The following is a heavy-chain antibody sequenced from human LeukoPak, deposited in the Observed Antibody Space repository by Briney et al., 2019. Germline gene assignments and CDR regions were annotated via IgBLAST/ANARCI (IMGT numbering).Heavy chain of an antibody. CDR3: SRRGDYDFDY. CDR1: GFTFSDYY. V-gene: IGHV3-73*01. D-gene: IGHD4-17*01. Sequence: GGSLRLSCAASGFTFSDYYMSWVRQASGKGLEWLGRIRTNTHNYATAYAASLKGRFTIFRDDSHNMAYLQLNSLKTEDTALYYCSRRGDYDFDYWGQGTLVTVSS. CDR2: IRTNTHNYAT. J-gene: IGHJ4*02.